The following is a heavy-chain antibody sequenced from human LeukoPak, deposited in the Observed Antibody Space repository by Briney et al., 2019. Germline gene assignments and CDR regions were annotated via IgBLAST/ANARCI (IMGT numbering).Heavy chain of an antibody. CDR2: ISSSGSTI. Sequence: GGSLRLSCAASGFTFSSYWMSWVRQAPGKGLEWVSYISSSGSTIYYADSVRGRFTISRDNAKNSLYLQMNSLRAEDTAVYYCARDRRVGAINFDYWGQGTLVTVSS. D-gene: IGHD1-26*01. V-gene: IGHV3-48*04. J-gene: IGHJ4*02. CDR1: GFTFSSYW. CDR3: ARDRRVGAINFDY.